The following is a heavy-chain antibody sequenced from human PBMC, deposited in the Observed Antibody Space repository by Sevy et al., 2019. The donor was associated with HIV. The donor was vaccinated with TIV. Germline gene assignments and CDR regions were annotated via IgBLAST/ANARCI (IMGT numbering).Heavy chain of an antibody. CDR2: ISSSSSSI. V-gene: IGHV3-48*02. CDR3: ARASTEVNYYGSGSYLGY. J-gene: IGHJ4*02. CDR1: GFTFSSYS. Sequence: GGSLRLSCAASGFTFSSYSMNWVRQAPGKGLEWVSYISSSSSSIYYADSVKGRFTISRDNAKNSLYLQMNSLRDEDTAVYYCARASTEVNYYGSGSYLGYWGQGTLVTVSS. D-gene: IGHD3-10*01.